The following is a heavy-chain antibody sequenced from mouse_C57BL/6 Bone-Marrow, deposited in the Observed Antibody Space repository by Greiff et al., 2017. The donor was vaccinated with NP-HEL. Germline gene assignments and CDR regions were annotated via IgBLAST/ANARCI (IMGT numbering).Heavy chain of an antibody. CDR1: GYSFTDYN. J-gene: IGHJ2*01. CDR2: IYPNDGTT. CDR3: VILNYYGSSHEGSFDY. D-gene: IGHD1-1*01. Sequence: VQLKQSGPELVKPGASVKISCKASGYSFTDYNMNWVKQCNGKSLEWIGVIYPNDGTTSYNQKFKGKATLTGDQSSSTDYMQLNSLTSEDSAVYYCVILNYYGSSHEGSFDYWGQGTTLTVSS. V-gene: IGHV1-39*01.